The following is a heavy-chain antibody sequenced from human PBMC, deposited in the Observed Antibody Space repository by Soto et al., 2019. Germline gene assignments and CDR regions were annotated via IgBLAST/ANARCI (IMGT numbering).Heavy chain of an antibody. J-gene: IGHJ4*02. D-gene: IGHD2-8*01. CDR2: IYYSGST. Sequence: SETLSLTCTVSGGSISSSTYYWGWLRQPPGKGLEWIGSIYYSGSTYYNPSLKSRVTISVDTSKNQFSLKLSSVTAADTALYYCARTYCTNGLCKQTVIDYWGPGTLVTVSS. CDR3: ARTYCTNGLCKQTVIDY. CDR1: GGSISSSTYY. V-gene: IGHV4-39*01.